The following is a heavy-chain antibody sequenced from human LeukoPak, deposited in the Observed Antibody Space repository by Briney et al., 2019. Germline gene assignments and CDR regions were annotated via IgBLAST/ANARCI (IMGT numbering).Heavy chain of an antibody. V-gene: IGHV4-39*01. CDR3: ARANPRRVYYYGMDV. J-gene: IGHJ6*02. Sequence: SETLSLTCTVSGGSISSSSYYWGWIRQPPGKGLEWIGSIYYSGSTYYNPSLKSRVTISVDTSKNQFSLKLSSVTAADTAVYYCARANPRRVYYYGMDVWGQGTTITVSS. CDR2: IYYSGST. CDR1: GGSISSSSYY.